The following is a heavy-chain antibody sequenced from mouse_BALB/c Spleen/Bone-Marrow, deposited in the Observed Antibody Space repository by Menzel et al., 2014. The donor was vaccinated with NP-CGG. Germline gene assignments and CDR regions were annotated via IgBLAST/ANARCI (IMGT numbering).Heavy chain of an antibody. V-gene: IGHV14-3*02. J-gene: IGHJ4*01. CDR2: IDPANGNT. CDR3: ARWEYYAVDY. CDR1: GFNIKDTY. D-gene: IGHD4-1*01. Sequence: LVESGAELVKPGASVKLSCTASGFNIKDTYMHWVKQRPEQGLEWIGRIDPANGNTKYDPKFQGKATITADTSSNTAYLQLSSLTSEDTAVYCCARWEYYAVDYWGQGTSVTVSS.